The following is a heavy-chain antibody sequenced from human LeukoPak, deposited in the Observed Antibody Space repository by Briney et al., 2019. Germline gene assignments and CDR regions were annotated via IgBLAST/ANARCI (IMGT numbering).Heavy chain of an antibody. CDR1: GFTFSSYA. D-gene: IGHD3-10*01. CDR2: ISSNGGST. J-gene: IGHJ3*02. Sequence: GGSLRLSCAASGFTFSSYAMHWVRQAPGKGLEYVSAISSNGGSTYYANSVKGRFTISRDNSKNTLYLQMGSLRAEDMAVYYCASLYYYGSGSSNAFDIWGQGTMVTVSS. CDR3: ASLYYYGSGSSNAFDI. V-gene: IGHV3-64*01.